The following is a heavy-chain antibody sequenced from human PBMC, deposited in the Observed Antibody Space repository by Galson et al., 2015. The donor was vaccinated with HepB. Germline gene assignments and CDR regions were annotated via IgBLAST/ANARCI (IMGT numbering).Heavy chain of an antibody. CDR1: GYTFSSYS. V-gene: IGHV1-18*01. CDR2: INGYSRKT. Sequence: SVKVSCKASGYTFSSYSITWVRQAPGKGLEWMGWINGYSRKTEYARQLQGRVTMTTDTSTSTAYMELKSLRSDDPAVYYCARGALVVVVDATQNNWFDPWGQGTLVTVSS. D-gene: IGHD2-15*01. CDR3: ARGALVVVVDATQNNWFDP. J-gene: IGHJ5*02.